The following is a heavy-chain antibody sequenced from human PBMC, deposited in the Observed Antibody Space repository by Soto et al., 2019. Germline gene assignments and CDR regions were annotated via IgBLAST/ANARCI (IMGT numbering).Heavy chain of an antibody. CDR2: ISSSSSTI. CDR3: ARWSYDSSGYYKGALDY. J-gene: IGHJ4*02. V-gene: IGHV3-48*01. CDR1: GFTFSTYS. Sequence: EVQLVESGGGLVQPGGSLRLSCAASGFTFSTYSMNWVRQAPGKGLEWVSYISSSSSTIYYADSVKGRFTISRDNAKNSLYLKMNSLRAEDTAVYYCARWSYDSSGYYKGALDYWGQGTLVTVSS. D-gene: IGHD3-22*01.